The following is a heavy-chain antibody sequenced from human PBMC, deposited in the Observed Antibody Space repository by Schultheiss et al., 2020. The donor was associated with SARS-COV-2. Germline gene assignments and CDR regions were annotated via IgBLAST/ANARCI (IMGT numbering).Heavy chain of an antibody. CDR2: IYYSGST. CDR1: GGSISSGGYY. Sequence: SETLSLTCTVSGGSISSGGYYWSWIRQPPGKGLEWIGSIYYSGSTYYNPSLKSRVTISVDTSKNQFSLKLSSVTAADTAVYYCARSRSADDYDYIWGSYRYRYYFDYWGQGTLVTVSS. D-gene: IGHD3-16*02. V-gene: IGHV4-39*01. CDR3: ARSRSADDYDYIWGSYRYRYYFDY. J-gene: IGHJ4*02.